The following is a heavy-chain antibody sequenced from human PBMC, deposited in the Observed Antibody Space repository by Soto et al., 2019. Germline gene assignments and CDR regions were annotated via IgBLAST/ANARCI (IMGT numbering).Heavy chain of an antibody. CDR3: AEGTYVNDAFEI. CDR2: ITSSGDYI. J-gene: IGHJ3*02. Sequence: GGSLRLSCAASGFTFISYTMNWVRQAPGKGLEWVSSITSSGDYIYYGDPVKGRFSISRDNANNSLYLQMNSLRAEDTAMYYCAEGTYVNDAFEIWGQGTMVTVSS. CDR1: GFTFISYT. V-gene: IGHV3-21*04. D-gene: IGHD1-7*01.